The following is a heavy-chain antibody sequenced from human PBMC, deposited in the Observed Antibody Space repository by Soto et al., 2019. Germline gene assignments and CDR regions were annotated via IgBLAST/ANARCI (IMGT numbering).Heavy chain of an antibody. Sequence: GGSLRLSCAASGFTFSSYGMHWVRQAPGKGLEWVAVIWYDGSNKYYADSVKGRFTISRDNSKNTLYLQMNSLRAEDTAVYYCARDSVRYCSGGSCYPEYFQHWCHGTLVTASS. CDR2: IWYDGSNK. J-gene: IGHJ1*01. CDR1: GFTFSSYG. V-gene: IGHV3-33*01. CDR3: ARDSVRYCSGGSCYPEYFQH. D-gene: IGHD2-15*01.